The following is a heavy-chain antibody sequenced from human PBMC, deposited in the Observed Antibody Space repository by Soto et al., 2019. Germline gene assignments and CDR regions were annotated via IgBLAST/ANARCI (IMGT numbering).Heavy chain of an antibody. D-gene: IGHD3-10*01. V-gene: IGHV5-51*01. CDR1: GYSFTSYW. Sequence: GESLKISCKGSGYSFTSYWIGWVRQMPGKGLEWMGIIYPGDSDTRYSPSFQGQVTISADKSISTAYLQLNSLRAEDTALYYCARDDEGVSAPSNAFDLWGQGTMVTVSS. J-gene: IGHJ3*01. CDR2: IYPGDSDT. CDR3: ARDDEGVSAPSNAFDL.